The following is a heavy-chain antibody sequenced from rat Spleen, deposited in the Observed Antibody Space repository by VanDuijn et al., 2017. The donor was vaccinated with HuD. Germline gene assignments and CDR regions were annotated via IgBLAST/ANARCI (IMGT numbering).Heavy chain of an antibody. CDR1: GYSITSSYR. CDR3: ARSLGRVYNNYFDY. CDR2: ISYSGST. Sequence: EVQLQESGPGLVKPSQSLSLTCSVTGYSITSSYRWNWIRKFPGNKLEWMGYISYSGSTNYNPSLRSRISITRDTSKNQFFLQLNSVTTEDTATYYCARSLGRVYNNYFDYWGQGVMVTVSS. D-gene: IGHD1-10*01. J-gene: IGHJ2*01. V-gene: IGHV3-3*01.